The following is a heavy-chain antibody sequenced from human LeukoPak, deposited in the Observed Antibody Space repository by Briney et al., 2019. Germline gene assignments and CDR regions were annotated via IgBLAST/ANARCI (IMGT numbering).Heavy chain of an antibody. D-gene: IGHD2-2*02. CDR1: GGSISSYY. CDR2: IYYSGST. CDR3: ARDGGGYRSSTSCYRVAFDI. Sequence: SETLSLTCTVSGGSISSYYWSWIRQPPGKGLEWIGYIYYSGSTNYNPSLKSRVTMSVDTSKNQFSLKLSSVTAADTAVYYCARDGGGYRSSTSCYRVAFDIWGQGTMVTVSS. J-gene: IGHJ3*02. V-gene: IGHV4-59*12.